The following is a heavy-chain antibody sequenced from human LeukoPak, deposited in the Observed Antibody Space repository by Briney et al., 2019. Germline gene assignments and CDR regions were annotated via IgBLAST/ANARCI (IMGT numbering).Heavy chain of an antibody. V-gene: IGHV3-23*01. D-gene: IGHD3-22*01. CDR1: GFTFSSYG. Sequence: GGSLRLSCAASGFTFSSYGMNWLRQAPGKGLEWVSGISGSGGTTYYAASVKGRFTISRDNSKNSLSLQVSSLRAEDTAVYYCAKTNGYYADWGQGTLVTVSS. J-gene: IGHJ4*02. CDR2: ISGSGGTT. CDR3: AKTNGYYAD.